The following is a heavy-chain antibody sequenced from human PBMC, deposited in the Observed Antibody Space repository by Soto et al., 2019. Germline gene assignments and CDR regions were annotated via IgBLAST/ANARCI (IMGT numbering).Heavy chain of an antibody. D-gene: IGHD3-22*01. CDR3: ARKLVVPGGTFDY. Sequence: PGESLKISCKGSGYKFTSYWIVWVRQMPGKGLEWMGIIYLVDSDTRYSPSFQGQVTISADKSISTAYLQWTSLQASDTAMYYCARKLVVPGGTFDYWGQGTLVTVSS. J-gene: IGHJ4*02. CDR1: GYKFTSYW. V-gene: IGHV5-51*01. CDR2: IYLVDSDT.